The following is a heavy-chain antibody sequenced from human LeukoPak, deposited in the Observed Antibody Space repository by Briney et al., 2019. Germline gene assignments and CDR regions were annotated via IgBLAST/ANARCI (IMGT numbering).Heavy chain of an antibody. CDR2: IYHSGST. CDR1: GYSISSGYD. D-gene: IGHD3-22*01. CDR3: ARDRFDDSSGYYYHYYYYMDV. V-gene: IGHV4-38-2*02. Sequence: SETLSLTCTVSGYSISSGYDWGWIRQPPGKGLEWIGKIYHSGSTYYNPSLKTRVTISVDTSKNQFSLKLTSVTAADSAVYYCARDRFDDSSGYYYHYYYYMDVWGKGTTVTVSS. J-gene: IGHJ6*03.